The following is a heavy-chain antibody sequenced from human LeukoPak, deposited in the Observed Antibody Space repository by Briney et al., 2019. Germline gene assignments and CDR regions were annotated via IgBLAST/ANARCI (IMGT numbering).Heavy chain of an antibody. CDR3: ARALEWELPSFDY. Sequence: ASVKVSCKASGYTFTGYYMHWVRQAPGQGLEWMGWINPNSGGTNYAQKFQGRVTMTRDTSISTAYMELSRLRSDDTAVYYCARALEWELPSFDYWGQGTPVTVSS. CDR1: GYTFTGYY. D-gene: IGHD1-26*01. J-gene: IGHJ4*02. V-gene: IGHV1-2*02. CDR2: INPNSGGT.